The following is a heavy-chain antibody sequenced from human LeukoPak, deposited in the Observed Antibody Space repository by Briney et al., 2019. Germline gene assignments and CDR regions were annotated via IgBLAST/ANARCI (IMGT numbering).Heavy chain of an antibody. Sequence: ASVKVSCKASGYTFTSYGISWVRQAPGQGLEWMGWISAYNGNTNYAQKLQGRVTMTTDTSASTAYMELRSLRSDDTAVYYCARGYYYGSGSYYNPPYYYYGMDVWGQGTTVTVSS. J-gene: IGHJ6*02. CDR3: ARGYYYGSGSYYNPPYYYYGMDV. V-gene: IGHV1-18*01. CDR2: ISAYNGNT. CDR1: GYTFTSYG. D-gene: IGHD3-10*01.